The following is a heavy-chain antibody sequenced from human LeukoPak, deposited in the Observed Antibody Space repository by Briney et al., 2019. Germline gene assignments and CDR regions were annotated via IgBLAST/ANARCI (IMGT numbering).Heavy chain of an antibody. CDR2: INSNSGGT. D-gene: IGHD6-13*01. V-gene: IGHV1-2*02. CDR1: GYTFTGYY. J-gene: IGHJ6*03. Sequence: ASVKVSCKASGYTFTGYYMHWVRQAPGQGLERMGWINSNSGGTNYAQKFQGRVTMTRDTSISTAYMELSRLRSDDTAVYYCARDAIAAAGTQLPYYYYYMDVWGKGTTVTISS. CDR3: ARDAIAAAGTQLPYYYYYMDV.